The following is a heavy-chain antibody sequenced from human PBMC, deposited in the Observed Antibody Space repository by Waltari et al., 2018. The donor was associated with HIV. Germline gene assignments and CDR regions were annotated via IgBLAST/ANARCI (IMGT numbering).Heavy chain of an antibody. Sequence: LRLQESGPGLVRPSEPLSLNCNVSGLPLRSSRHFWGWVRQAPGRGMQWISTIYYTGTTYYNPSFKNRVSISIDVSKNLVSLNLRSVTAADTGLYFCARHPTMGAHFFDSWGQGTLVTVSS. CDR1: GLPLRSSRHF. V-gene: IGHV4-39*02. J-gene: IGHJ4*02. D-gene: IGHD1-26*01. CDR2: IYYTGTT. CDR3: ARHPTMGAHFFDS.